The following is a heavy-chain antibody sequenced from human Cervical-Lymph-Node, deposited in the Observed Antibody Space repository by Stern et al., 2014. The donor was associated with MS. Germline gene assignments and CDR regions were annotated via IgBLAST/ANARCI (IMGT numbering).Heavy chain of an antibody. D-gene: IGHD2-2*01. J-gene: IGHJ5*02. CDR1: GYTFTSYA. CDR3: ARFSCSSTSCYERWFDP. V-gene: IGHV1-3*01. Sequence: VQLVQSGAEVKKPGASVKVSCKASGYTFTSYAMHWVRQAPGQRLEWMGWINAGNGNTKYSQKFQGRVTITRDTSASTAYMELSSLRSEDTAVYYCARFSCSSTSCYERWFDPLGQGTLVTVSS. CDR2: INAGNGNT.